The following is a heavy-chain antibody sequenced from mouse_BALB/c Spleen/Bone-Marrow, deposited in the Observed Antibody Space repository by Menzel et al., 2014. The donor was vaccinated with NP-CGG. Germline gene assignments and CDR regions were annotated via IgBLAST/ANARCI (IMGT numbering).Heavy chain of an antibody. CDR1: GYTFTSYY. V-gene: IGHV1S81*02. J-gene: IGHJ2*01. CDR3: TRGRTWDFDY. CDR2: INPSKGGT. Sequence: VQLQQSGAELVKPGASVKLSCKASGYTFTSYYMYWVKQRPGQGLEWIGEINPSKGGTNFNEKFKSRATLTVDKSSSTAYMQLSSLTSEDSAVYYCTRGRTWDFDYWGQGTTLTVSS. D-gene: IGHD4-1*01.